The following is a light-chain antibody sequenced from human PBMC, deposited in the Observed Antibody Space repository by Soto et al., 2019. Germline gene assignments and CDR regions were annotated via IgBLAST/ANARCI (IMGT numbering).Light chain of an antibody. Sequence: DIQMTKSPSSLSLSVGETVTITCRASQSIGSYLNWYRQKPGKAPKLLIYAASNLQSGVPSRFSGSGSGTEFTLTISSLQPEDFATYYCQQLNSYPTFGQGARLEIK. V-gene: IGKV1-9*01. CDR1: QSIGSY. J-gene: IGKJ5*01. CDR3: QQLNSYPT. CDR2: AAS.